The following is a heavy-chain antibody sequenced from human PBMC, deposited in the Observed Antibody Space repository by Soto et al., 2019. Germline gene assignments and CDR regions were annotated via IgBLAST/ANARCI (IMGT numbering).Heavy chain of an antibody. CDR2: IYYSGST. CDR1: GGSIGSSSNY. Sequence: SETLSLTCTVSGGSIGSSSNYWGWIRQPPGKGLEWIGSIYYSGSTYYNPSLKSRVTISVDTSKNQFSLKLSSVTAADTAVYYCARHYPTVVPYEGFDYWGQGTLVTVSS. CDR3: ARHYPTVVPYEGFDY. J-gene: IGHJ4*02. V-gene: IGHV4-39*01. D-gene: IGHD2-15*01.